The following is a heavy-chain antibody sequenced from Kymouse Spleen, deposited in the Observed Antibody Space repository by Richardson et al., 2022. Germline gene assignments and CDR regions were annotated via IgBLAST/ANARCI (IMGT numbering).Heavy chain of an antibody. J-gene: IGHJ6*02. CDR2: INHSGST. Sequence: QVQLQQWGAGLLKPSETLSLTCAVYGGSFSGYYWSWIRQPPGKGLEWIGEINHSGSTNYNPSLKSRVTISVDTSKNQFSLKLSSVTAADTAVYYCAREVYSSSSEEYYYYYGMDVWGQGTTVTVSS. CDR1: GGSFSGYY. CDR3: AREVYSSSSEEYYYYYGMDV. D-gene: IGHD6-6*01. V-gene: IGHV4-34*01.